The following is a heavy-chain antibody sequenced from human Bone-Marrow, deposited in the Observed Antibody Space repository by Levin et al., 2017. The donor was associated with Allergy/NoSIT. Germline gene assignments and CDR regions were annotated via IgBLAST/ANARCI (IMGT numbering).Heavy chain of an antibody. J-gene: IGHJ4*02. Sequence: GGSLRLSCAASGFTFSDFWMSWVRQAPGKGLEWLASLKGDGSEKHYLDSVRGRFTISRDNAKNLVDLQISNLRGEDSAVYYCLRDFGGYWGQGTLVTASS. CDR1: GFTFSDFW. CDR2: LKGDGSEK. D-gene: IGHD3-10*01. V-gene: IGHV3-7*01. CDR3: LRDFGGY.